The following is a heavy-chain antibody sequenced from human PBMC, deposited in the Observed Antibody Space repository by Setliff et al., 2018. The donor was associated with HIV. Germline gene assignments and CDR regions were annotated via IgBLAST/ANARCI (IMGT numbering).Heavy chain of an antibody. J-gene: IGHJ3*02. CDR2: FHYSGST. CDR1: GGSISSSNYY. V-gene: IGHV4-39*07. D-gene: IGHD6-13*01. CDR3: ARADSSSWFFATFDI. Sequence: SETLSLTCNVSGGSISSSNYYWAWIRQPPGKGLEWIGSFHYSGSTSHSPSLNSRVAFSVDTSKNQFSLKLYSVTVADTAFYYCARADSSSWFFATFDIWGQGTMVTV.